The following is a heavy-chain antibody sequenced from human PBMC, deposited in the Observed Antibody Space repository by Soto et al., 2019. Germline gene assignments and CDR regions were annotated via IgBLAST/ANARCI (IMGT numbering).Heavy chain of an antibody. CDR1: GYTFTRYG. CDR3: ARGSAYSTPWSFDS. V-gene: IGHV1-18*01. D-gene: IGHD2-8*01. Sequence: QVQLLQSGAEVKKPGASVRVSCKTSGYTFTRYGVSWVRQAPGQGLEWMGWISGYNGNTKEAHKFEGRVILTTDTAANTAHMELRSLPSNDTAVYYCARGSAYSTPWSFDSWGQGTLVTVSS. CDR2: ISGYNGNT. J-gene: IGHJ4*02.